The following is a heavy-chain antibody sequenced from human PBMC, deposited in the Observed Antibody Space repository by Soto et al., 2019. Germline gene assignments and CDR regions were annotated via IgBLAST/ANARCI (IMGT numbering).Heavy chain of an antibody. V-gene: IGHV4-34*01. J-gene: IGHJ6*03. CDR2: INHSGST. D-gene: IGHD3-10*01. CDR1: GGSFSGYY. Sequence: SETLSLTCAVYGGSFSGYYWSWIRQPPGKGLEWIGEINHSGSTNYNPSLKSRVTISVDTSKNQFSLKLSSVTAADTAVYYCARVRKRNYHYYYMDVWGKGTTVTVSS. CDR3: ARVRKRNYHYYYMDV.